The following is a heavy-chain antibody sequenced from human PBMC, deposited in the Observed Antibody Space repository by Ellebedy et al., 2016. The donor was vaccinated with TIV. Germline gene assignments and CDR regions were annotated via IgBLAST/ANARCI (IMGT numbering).Heavy chain of an antibody. CDR3: ARVVNDFGGKPVEY. CDR2: IKQDGSET. V-gene: IGHV3-7*01. Sequence: GESLKISCAASGFTFSTFWMTWVRQAPGKGLEYVANIKQDGSETYYADSVEGRFTISRDNAKTSLYLQMNSLRVEDTAVYYCARVVNDFGGKPVEYWGQGTLVTVSS. J-gene: IGHJ4*02. CDR1: GFTFSTFW. D-gene: IGHD4-23*01.